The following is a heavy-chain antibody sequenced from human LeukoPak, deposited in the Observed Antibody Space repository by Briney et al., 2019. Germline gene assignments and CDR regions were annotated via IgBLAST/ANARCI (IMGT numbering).Heavy chain of an antibody. D-gene: IGHD3-10*01. CDR3: ARGYGSGPFYFDY. V-gene: IGHV3-72*01. Sequence: PGGSLRLSCAASGFTFSDHYMDWVRQAPGKGLEWVARIRSKANSYTTEYAASVKGRFTIARDDSKTSLFLQMNSLKTEDTAVYYCARGYGSGPFYFDYWGQGTLVTVSS. J-gene: IGHJ4*02. CDR1: GFTFSDHY. CDR2: IRSKANSYTT.